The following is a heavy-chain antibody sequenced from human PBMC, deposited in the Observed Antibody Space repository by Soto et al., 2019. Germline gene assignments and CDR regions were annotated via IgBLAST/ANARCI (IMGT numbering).Heavy chain of an antibody. D-gene: IGHD2-15*01. CDR1: GFTFSDYA. J-gene: IGHJ4*02. Sequence: GGSLRLSCAASGFTFSDYAMSWVRQAPGKGLEWVSAISGSGGSTYYADSVKGRFTISRDNSKNTLYLQMNSLRADDTAAYYCAKGRYCSGGTCYSSGYFDYWGQGTLVTVSS. CDR3: AKGRYCSGGTCYSSGYFDY. CDR2: ISGSGGST. V-gene: IGHV3-23*01.